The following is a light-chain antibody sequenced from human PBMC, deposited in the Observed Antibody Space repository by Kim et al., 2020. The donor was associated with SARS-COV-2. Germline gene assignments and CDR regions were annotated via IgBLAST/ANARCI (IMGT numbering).Light chain of an antibody. CDR2: EVS. J-gene: IGKJ4*01. V-gene: IGKV1-5*03. Sequence: SESVEDRVTITCRASQSISRWLAWYQQKPGKAPKLLIHEVSSLQRGVPSRFSGSGSGTEFTLTISSLQPDDSATYFCQQYHSALTFGGGTKVDIK. CDR1: QSISRW. CDR3: QQYHSALT.